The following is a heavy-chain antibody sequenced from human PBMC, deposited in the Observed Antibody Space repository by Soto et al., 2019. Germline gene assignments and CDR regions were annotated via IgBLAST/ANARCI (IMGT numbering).Heavy chain of an antibody. CDR1: GFPFSSHA. J-gene: IGHJ4*02. D-gene: IGHD2-15*01. CDR2: IRGSGPAT. Sequence: EVQLLESGGGLVQPGGSMRLSCAASGFPFSSHAMSWVRQAPGKGLEWVSAIRGSGPATYYGDSVKGRFSISRDNSKNVLYLQMNSLRAEDTAVYYCARGADENPGYYSDSWGQGTLVTVSS. V-gene: IGHV3-23*01. CDR3: ARGADENPGYYSDS.